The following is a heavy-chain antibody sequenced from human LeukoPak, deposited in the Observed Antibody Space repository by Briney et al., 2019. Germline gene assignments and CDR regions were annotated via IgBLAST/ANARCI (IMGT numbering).Heavy chain of an antibody. V-gene: IGHV4-39*07. Sequence: SETLSLTCTVSGGSISSSSYYWGWIRQPPGKGLEWIGSIYYSGSTYYNPSLKSRVTISVDTSKNQFSLKLSSVTAADTAVYYCAREGYGRGWFDPWGQGTLVTVSS. CDR1: GGSISSSSYY. D-gene: IGHD5-12*01. J-gene: IGHJ5*02. CDR3: AREGYGRGWFDP. CDR2: IYYSGST.